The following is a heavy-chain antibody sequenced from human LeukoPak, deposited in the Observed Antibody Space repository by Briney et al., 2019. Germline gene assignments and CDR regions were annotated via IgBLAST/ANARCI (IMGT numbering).Heavy chain of an antibody. J-gene: IGHJ6*02. V-gene: IGHV3-30*02. CDR2: IRHDGSNK. CDR1: GFTFSNYG. CDR3: AKTLNEFWTYYAMDV. D-gene: IGHD3-3*01. Sequence: GGSRRLSCAASGFTFSNYGMHWVRQAPGKGLEWVAVIRHDGSNKFYADSVKGRVTISRDNSKNTLYLQMNSLRAEDTAVYYCAKTLNEFWTYYAMDVWGQGTTVTVSS.